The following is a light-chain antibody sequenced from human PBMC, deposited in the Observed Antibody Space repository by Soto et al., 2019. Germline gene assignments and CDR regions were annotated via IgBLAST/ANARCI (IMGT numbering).Light chain of an antibody. CDR2: INYDGTH. J-gene: IGLJ3*02. Sequence: QAVVTQSPSASASLGASVKLTCTLSSGYSTYAIAWHQQQSEKGPRFLMKINYDGTHRKGDGFFDRFSGSSSGAERHLTISSLQSDDEADYYCQSLGTGIQVFGGGTKVTVL. V-gene: IGLV4-69*01. CDR1: SGYSTYA. CDR3: QSLGTGIQV.